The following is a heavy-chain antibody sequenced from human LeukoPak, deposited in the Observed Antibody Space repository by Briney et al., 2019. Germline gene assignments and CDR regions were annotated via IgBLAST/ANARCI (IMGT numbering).Heavy chain of an antibody. J-gene: IGHJ4*02. D-gene: IGHD2-15*01. CDR2: IIPIFGTA. Sequence: SVKVSCKASGGTFSSYAISWVRQAPGQGLEWMGGIIPIFGTANYAQKFQGRVTITADEATSTAYMELSSLRSEDTAVYYCAREVREVYCSGGSCYQGVHWGQGTLVTVSS. CDR3: AREVREVYCSGGSCYQGVH. V-gene: IGHV1-69*01. CDR1: GGTFSSYA.